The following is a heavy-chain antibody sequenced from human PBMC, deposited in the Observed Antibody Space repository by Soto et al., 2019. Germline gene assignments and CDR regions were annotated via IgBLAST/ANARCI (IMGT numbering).Heavy chain of an antibody. CDR1: GFTLSNAW. Sequence: EVQLEESGGGPVEPGGSLRLSCAASGFTLSNAWMNWVRHTPGRGLEWVGRIKSRSDGGTPDYGAPVKGRFTISRDDSLNTVYLQMNSLTAEDTGVYYCTTDTRRISVFGVPWDSWGQGTLVTASS. D-gene: IGHD3-3*01. CDR2: IKSRSDGGTP. J-gene: IGHJ4*02. CDR3: TTDTRRISVFGVPWDS. V-gene: IGHV3-15*01.